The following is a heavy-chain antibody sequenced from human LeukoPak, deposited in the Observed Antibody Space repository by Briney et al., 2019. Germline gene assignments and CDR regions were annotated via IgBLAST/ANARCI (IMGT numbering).Heavy chain of an antibody. CDR2: VYYTGRT. J-gene: IGHJ3*01. CDR1: DGSTTGYY. CDR3: ARRMSVSYDAFDL. Sequence: KPSETLSLTCSVSDGSTTGYYWSWIRQPPGKGLEWIAYVYYTGRTLYNPSLESRVTISVDTSKTQFSLTVTSVTAADTAVYYCARRMSVSYDAFDLWGRGTTVTVSS. D-gene: IGHD3-10*01. V-gene: IGHV4-59*08.